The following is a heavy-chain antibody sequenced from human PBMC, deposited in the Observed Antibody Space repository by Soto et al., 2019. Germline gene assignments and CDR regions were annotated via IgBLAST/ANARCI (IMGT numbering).Heavy chain of an antibody. D-gene: IGHD3-9*01. V-gene: IGHV3-7*02. CDR1: GFIFSSYW. CDR2: IKEDGNEK. J-gene: IGHJ4*02. CDR3: ATSYTILTGYYGY. Sequence: GGSLRLSCAASGFIFSSYWMTWVRQAPGKGLEWVANIKEDGNEKKYVDSVKGRFTISRDNSKNSLYLQMTSLRVDDTAVYYCATSYTILTGYYGYWGQGALVTSPQ.